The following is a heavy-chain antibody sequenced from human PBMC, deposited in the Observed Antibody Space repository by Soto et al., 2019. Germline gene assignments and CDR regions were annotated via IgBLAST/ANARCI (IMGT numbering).Heavy chain of an antibody. D-gene: IGHD5-12*01. Sequence: EVRLVESGGGLVEPGGSLRLSCAASGFTLSTHNMNWVRQAPGKGLEWVSSISTGSSYIYYADSVKGRFTISRDNAQNSLYLQMNSLTVEDTAVYYCARDRDGYNSNWFDPWGRGTLVTVSS. V-gene: IGHV3-21*01. J-gene: IGHJ5*02. CDR3: ARDRDGYNSNWFDP. CDR1: GFTLSTHN. CDR2: ISTGSSYI.